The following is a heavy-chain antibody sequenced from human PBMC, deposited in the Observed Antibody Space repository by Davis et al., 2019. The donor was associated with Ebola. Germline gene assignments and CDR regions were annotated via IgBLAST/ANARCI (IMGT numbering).Heavy chain of an antibody. Sequence: GESLKISCAASGFTFSSYDMHWVRQATGKGLEWVSMIGKGGGTHYTDSVKGRFTISRENGKNSLYLQMNSLRAGDTAVYYCTRDPSGRGLDVWGRGTTVTVSS. D-gene: IGHD6-25*01. V-gene: IGHV3-13*01. J-gene: IGHJ6*04. CDR2: IGKGGGT. CDR3: TRDPSGRGLDV. CDR1: GFTFSSYD.